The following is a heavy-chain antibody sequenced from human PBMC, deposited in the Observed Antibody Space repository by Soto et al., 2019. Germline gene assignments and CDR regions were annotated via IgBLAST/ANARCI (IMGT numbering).Heavy chain of an antibody. CDR2: ISGSGGST. Sequence: EVQLLESGGGLVQPGGSLRLSCAASGFTFSSYAMSWVRQAPGKGLEWVSAISGSGGSTYYADSVKGRFTISRDNSKNTLYLQINSLRAEDTAVYYCAKLGNQLHSAFDIWGQGTMVTVSS. D-gene: IGHD2-2*01. CDR3: AKLGNQLHSAFDI. V-gene: IGHV3-23*01. J-gene: IGHJ3*02. CDR1: GFTFSSYA.